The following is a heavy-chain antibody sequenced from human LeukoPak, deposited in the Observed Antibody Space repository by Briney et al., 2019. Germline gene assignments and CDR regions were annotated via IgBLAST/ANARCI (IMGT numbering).Heavy chain of an antibody. CDR3: ARGGSDWFDP. V-gene: IGHV4-30-2*01. Sequence: SQTLSLTCAVSGGSISSGGYSWSWIRQPPGKGLEWIGYICHSGSTYYNPSLKSRVTISVDRSKNQFSLKLSSVTAADTAVYYCARGGSDWFDPWGQGTLVTVSS. J-gene: IGHJ5*02. CDR2: ICHSGST. CDR1: GGSISSGGYS.